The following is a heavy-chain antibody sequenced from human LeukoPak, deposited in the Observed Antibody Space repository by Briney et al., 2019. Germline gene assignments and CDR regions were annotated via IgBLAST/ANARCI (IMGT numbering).Heavy chain of an antibody. V-gene: IGHV3-9*01. D-gene: IGHD1-26*01. CDR3: AKKGGSYYFGYFDY. CDR1: GFTFDDYA. CDR2: ISWNSGSI. Sequence: GGSLRLSCAASGFTFDDYAMHWVRQAPGKGLEWVSGISWNSGSIGYADSVKGRFTISRDNAKNSLYLQMNSLRAEDPALYYCAKKGGSYYFGYFDYWGQGTLVTVSS. J-gene: IGHJ4*02.